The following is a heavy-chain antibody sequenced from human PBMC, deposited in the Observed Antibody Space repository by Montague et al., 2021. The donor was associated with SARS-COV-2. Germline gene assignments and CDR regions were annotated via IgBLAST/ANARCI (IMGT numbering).Heavy chain of an antibody. Sequence: LSLACSISGVSITSYYWRWVRQHAGKGLEWIGHIYASGSTNYSPSLKSRVRLSIDNPKNQFSLKLESLTAADTAVYYCVRDGGNWYYFDYWGQGALVTVSS. CDR2: IYASGST. V-gene: IGHV4-4*07. CDR3: VRDGGNWYYFDY. J-gene: IGHJ4*02. D-gene: IGHD3-16*01. CDR1: GVSITSYY.